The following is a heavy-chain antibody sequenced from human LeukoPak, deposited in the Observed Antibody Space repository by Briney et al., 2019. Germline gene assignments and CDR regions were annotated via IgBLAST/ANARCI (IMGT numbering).Heavy chain of an antibody. CDR3: ATDPPYYYDSSGYYGVY. CDR1: GYTLTELS. V-gene: IGHV1-24*01. D-gene: IGHD3-22*01. Sequence: VASVKVSCKVSGYTLTELSMHWVRQAPGKGLEWMGGFDPEDGETIYAQKFQGRVTMTEDTSTDTAYMELSSLRSEDTAVYYCATDPPYYYDSSGYYGVYWGQGTLVTVSS. J-gene: IGHJ4*02. CDR2: FDPEDGET.